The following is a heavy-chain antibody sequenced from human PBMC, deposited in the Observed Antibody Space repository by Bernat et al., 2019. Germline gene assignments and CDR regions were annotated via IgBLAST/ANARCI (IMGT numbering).Heavy chain of an antibody. Sequence: QVQLVQSGAEVKKPGASVKVSCKASGYTFTSYAMHWVRQAPGQRLEWMGWINAGNGNTKYSQKFQGRVTITRDTSASTAYMGLSSLRSEDTSVYYCARDYPQYSSIFATSWFDPWGQGTLVTVFS. CDR3: ARDYPQYSSIFATSWFDP. D-gene: IGHD6-13*01. CDR2: INAGNGNT. J-gene: IGHJ5*02. V-gene: IGHV1-3*01. CDR1: GYTFTSYA.